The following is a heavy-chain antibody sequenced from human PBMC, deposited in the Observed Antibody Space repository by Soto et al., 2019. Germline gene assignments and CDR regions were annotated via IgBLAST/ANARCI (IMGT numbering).Heavy chain of an antibody. CDR2: IISSSTYK. CDR3: ARDRNPSLGIAAAGTSNWFAP. D-gene: IGHD6-13*01. J-gene: IGHJ5*02. CDR1: GFTFSSYS. Sequence: GGSLRLSCAASGFTFSSYSMSWVRQAPGKGLEWVSSIISSSTYKYYADSVKGRFTISRDNAKNSLYLQMNSLRAEDTAIYYCARDRNPSLGIAAAGTSNWFAPWGQGTHVTVSS. V-gene: IGHV3-21*01.